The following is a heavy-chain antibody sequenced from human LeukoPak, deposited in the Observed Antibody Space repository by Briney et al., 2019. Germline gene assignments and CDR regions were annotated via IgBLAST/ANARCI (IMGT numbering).Heavy chain of an antibody. D-gene: IGHD5-12*01. J-gene: IGHJ4*02. CDR2: IKQDGSEK. Sequence: QTGGSLRLACAPSGFTFSRDWMSWVRRAPVGGQEWVANIKQDGSEKYYVDSVKGRFTISRDNAKNSLYLQMNSLRAEDTAVYYCARYSGYDPLEPFDYWGQGTLVTVSS. CDR3: ARYSGYDPLEPFDY. V-gene: IGHV3-7*01. CDR1: GFTFSRDW.